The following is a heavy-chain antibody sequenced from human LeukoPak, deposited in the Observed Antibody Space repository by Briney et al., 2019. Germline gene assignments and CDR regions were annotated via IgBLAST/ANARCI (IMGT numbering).Heavy chain of an antibody. Sequence: ASVKVSCKASGYTFTGYYMHWVRQAPGQGLEWMGWMNPNSGNTGYAQKFQGRVTMTRNTSISTAYMELSSLRSEDTAVYYCARGGPLYFDYWGQGTLVTVSS. CDR1: GYTFTGYY. J-gene: IGHJ4*02. CDR2: MNPNSGNT. CDR3: ARGGPLYFDY. V-gene: IGHV1-8*02.